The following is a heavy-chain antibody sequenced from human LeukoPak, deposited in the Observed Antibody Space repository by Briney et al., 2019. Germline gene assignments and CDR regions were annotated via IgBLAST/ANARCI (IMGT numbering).Heavy chain of an antibody. J-gene: IGHJ4*02. Sequence: GGSLRLSCAASGFTFDDYGMSWVRQAPGKGLEWVANIKYDGSEKDYVDSVKGRFTISRDNAKNSLYLQMNSLRAEDTAVYYCARDIEAAGLFFDYWGQGTLVTVSS. V-gene: IGHV3-7*01. CDR2: IKYDGSEK. D-gene: IGHD6-13*01. CDR1: GFTFDDYG. CDR3: ARDIEAAGLFFDY.